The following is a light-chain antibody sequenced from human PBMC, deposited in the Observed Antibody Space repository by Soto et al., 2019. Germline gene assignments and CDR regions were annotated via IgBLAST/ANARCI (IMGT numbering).Light chain of an antibody. CDR3: LQHNNCHWT. V-gene: IGKV1-17*01. CDR1: QGIRDD. J-gene: IGKJ1*01. CDR2: TAS. Sequence: DIQMTQSPSSLSASVGDRVTITCRASQGIRDDVGWYQQKPGKAPKRLIYTASTLQSGVPSRFSGSGSETEFTLTIRGLQAEDFATYYCLQHNNCHWTFGQGTKVEL.